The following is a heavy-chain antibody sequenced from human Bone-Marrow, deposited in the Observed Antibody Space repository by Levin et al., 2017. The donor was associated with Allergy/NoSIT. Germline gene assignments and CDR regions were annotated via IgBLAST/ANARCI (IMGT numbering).Heavy chain of an antibody. D-gene: IGHD4/OR15-4a*01. CDR1: GYTFTAYY. CDR3: ARVGTGTSANCQGCIGS. J-gene: IGHJ3*01. Sequence: PGGSLRLSCKASGYTFTAYYLHWVRQAPGQGLEWMGWINPNSGGTNYVTKFQGRVTMTRDTSTSTAYMELNSLRPDDTAVYYCARVGTGTSANCQGCIGSWGQGTMVTISS. CDR2: INPNSGGT. V-gene: IGHV1-2*02.